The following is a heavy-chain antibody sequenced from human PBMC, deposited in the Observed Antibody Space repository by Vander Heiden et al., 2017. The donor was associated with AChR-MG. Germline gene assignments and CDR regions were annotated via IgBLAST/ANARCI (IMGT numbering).Heavy chain of an antibody. CDR1: GFTFRKYA. Sequence: EVQLLESGGGLVQPGGSLSLSCGASGFTFRKYAMTWVRQAQVKGLVWVSSISGSDDSPYSADPVKGRFRISRDNSKNTLYLLMNSLRAEDTAVYYCAKDGRDCSSTSCYTGGGGFCDSWGQGTLGTVSS. CDR2: ISGSDDSP. J-gene: IGHJ4*02. V-gene: IGHV3-23*01. CDR3: AKDGRDCSSTSCYTGGGGFCDS. D-gene: IGHD2-2*02.